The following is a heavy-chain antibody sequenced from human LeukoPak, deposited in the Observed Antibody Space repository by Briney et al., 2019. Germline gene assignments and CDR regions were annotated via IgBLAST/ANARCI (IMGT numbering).Heavy chain of an antibody. CDR3: ARDSGYSSGWLDYFDY. V-gene: IGHV1-69*04. CDR2: IIPILGIA. D-gene: IGHD6-19*01. Sequence: ASVKVSCKASGGTFSSYAISWVRQAPGQGLEWMGRIIPILGIANYAQKFQGRVTITADKSTSTAYMELSSLRSEDTAVYYCARDSGYSSGWLDYFDYWGQGTLATVSS. J-gene: IGHJ4*02. CDR1: GGTFSSYA.